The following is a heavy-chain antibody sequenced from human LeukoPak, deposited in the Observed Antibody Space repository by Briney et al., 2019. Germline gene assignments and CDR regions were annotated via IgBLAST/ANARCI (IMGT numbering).Heavy chain of an antibody. CDR1: GLTVSSSY. CDR3: AKDEKPDGMWAIDY. D-gene: IGHD1-14*01. V-gene: IGHV3-53*01. Sequence: GGSLRLSCAASGLTVSSSYMSWVRQAPGKGLEWVSIIYNDGSTYYADSMKGRFTISRDNSKNTLYLQVNSLRAEDTAMYYCAKDEKPDGMWAIDYWGPGTLVTVSS. J-gene: IGHJ4*01. CDR2: IYNDGST.